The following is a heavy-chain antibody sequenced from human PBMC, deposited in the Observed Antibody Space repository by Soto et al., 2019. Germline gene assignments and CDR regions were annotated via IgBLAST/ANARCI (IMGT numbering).Heavy chain of an antibody. J-gene: IGHJ3*02. Sequence: GGSLRLSCVASGFSFSSQAMHWVRQAPGKGLEWVAAISNDGNRQLYADSVKDRFTISRDNSKNTLYLQMNSLRAEDTAVYYCAKDHVYWNSPTGYYDAFDIWGQGTMVTVSS. CDR3: AKDHVYWNSPTGYYDAFDI. CDR2: ISNDGNRQ. CDR1: GFSFSSQA. V-gene: IGHV3-30-3*01. D-gene: IGHD3-9*01.